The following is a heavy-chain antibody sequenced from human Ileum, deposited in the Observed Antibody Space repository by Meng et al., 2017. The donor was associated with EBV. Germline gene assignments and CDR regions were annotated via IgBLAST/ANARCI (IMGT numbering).Heavy chain of an antibody. Sequence: QVQLQQWGAGLLNPSETLSPTCAANGWSLSGAYWNWIRQPPGKGLEWIGEIIHGGSPSYNPSLKSRVTISIDTSKNQLSLMLSSVTAADTAVYYCARRPTGIDYWGQGTLVTVSS. CDR3: ARRPTGIDY. J-gene: IGHJ4*02. D-gene: IGHD2-8*02. CDR2: IIHGGSP. CDR1: GWSLSGAY. V-gene: IGHV4-34*12.